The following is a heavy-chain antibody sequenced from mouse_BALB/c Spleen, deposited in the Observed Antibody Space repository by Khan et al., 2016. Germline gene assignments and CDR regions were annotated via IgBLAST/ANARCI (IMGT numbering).Heavy chain of an antibody. J-gene: IGHJ4*01. D-gene: IGHD2-4*01. CDR3: ARHEGDYDVIMDY. CDR2: IWSDGTT. CDR1: GFSLTSYG. Sequence: QVQLKESGPGLVAPSQSLSITCTISGFSLTSYGVHWIRQPPGKGLEWLVVIWSDGTTTYNSALKSRLSISKDNSKSQVFLKMNSLQTDDTAMYXYARHEGDYDVIMDYWGQGTSVTVSS. V-gene: IGHV2-6-1*01.